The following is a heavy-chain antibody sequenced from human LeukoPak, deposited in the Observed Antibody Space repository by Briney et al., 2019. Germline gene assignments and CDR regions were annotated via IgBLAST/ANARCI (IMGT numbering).Heavy chain of an antibody. CDR2: IYYSGRT. V-gene: IGHV4-34*01. Sequence: SETLSLTCAVYGGSFSGYYWGWIRQPPGKGLEWIGSIYYSGRTYYNPSLKSRVTISVDTSKNQFSLKLSSVTAADTAVYYCARAELELPRNPGTISQYYFDYWGQGTLVTVSS. D-gene: IGHD1-7*01. J-gene: IGHJ4*02. CDR1: GGSFSGYY. CDR3: ARAELELPRNPGTISQYYFDY.